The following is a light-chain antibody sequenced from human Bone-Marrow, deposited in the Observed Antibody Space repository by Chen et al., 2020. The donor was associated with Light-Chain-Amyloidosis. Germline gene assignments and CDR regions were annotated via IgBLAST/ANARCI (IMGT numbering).Light chain of an antibody. CDR2: EVT. CDR1: SIDVGGDNH. V-gene: IGLV2-14*01. J-gene: IGLJ1*01. Sequence: QSALTQPASVSGSPGQSITISCTGTSIDVGGDNHVSWYQQHPDKAPKLMIYEVTNRPSWVPDRFSGSKSDNTASLTISGLQTEDEADYFCSSYTITNTLVFGSETRVTVL. CDR3: SSYTITNTLV.